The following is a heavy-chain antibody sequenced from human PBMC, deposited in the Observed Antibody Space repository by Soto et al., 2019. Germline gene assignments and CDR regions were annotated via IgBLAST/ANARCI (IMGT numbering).Heavy chain of an antibody. CDR3: ARVWFGESSWFDP. CDR1: GGSISSYY. J-gene: IGHJ5*02. V-gene: IGHV4-59*12. D-gene: IGHD3-10*01. Sequence: SETLSLTCTVSGGSISSYYWSWIRQSPGKGLEWIGYIYYSGSTNYNPSLKSRVSISVDTSKNQFSLKLSSVTAADTAVYYCARVWFGESSWFDPWGQGTLVTVS. CDR2: IYYSGST.